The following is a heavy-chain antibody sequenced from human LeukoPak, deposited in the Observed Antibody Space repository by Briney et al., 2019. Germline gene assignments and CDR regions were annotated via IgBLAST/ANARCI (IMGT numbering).Heavy chain of an antibody. J-gene: IGHJ6*02. Sequence: PSETLSLTCTVSGGSISSYYWSWIRQPAGKGLEWIGRIYTSGCTNYNPSLKSRVTMSVDTSKNQFSLKLSSVTAADTAVYYCARDPRKLWFGDPYYYYYGMDVWGQGTTVTVSS. CDR3: ARDPRKLWFGDPYYYYYGMDV. CDR2: IYTSGCT. D-gene: IGHD3-10*01. V-gene: IGHV4-4*07. CDR1: GGSISSYY.